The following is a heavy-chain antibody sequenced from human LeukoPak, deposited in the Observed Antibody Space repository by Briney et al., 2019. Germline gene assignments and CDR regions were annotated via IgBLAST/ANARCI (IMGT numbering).Heavy chain of an antibody. D-gene: IGHD2-2*01. CDR3: AREVVPAAMLDY. J-gene: IGHJ4*02. CDR1: GGSISSGGYY. Sequence: SQTLSLTCTVSGGSISSGGYYWSWIRQHPGKGLEWIGYIYYSGSTYYNPSLKSRVTISVDTSKTQFSLKLSSVTAADTAVYYCAREVVPAAMLDYWGQGTLVTVSS. V-gene: IGHV4-31*03. CDR2: IYYSGST.